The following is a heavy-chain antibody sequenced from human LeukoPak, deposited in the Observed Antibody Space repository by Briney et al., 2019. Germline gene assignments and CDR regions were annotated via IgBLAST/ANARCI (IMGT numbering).Heavy chain of an antibody. Sequence: GGSLRLSCAASGFTFDDYAMHWVRQAPGKGLEWVSGISWKSGSIGYADSVKGRFTISRDNAKNSLYLQMNSLRAEDTALYYCAKGDCSSTSCPGFDYWGQGTLVTVSS. CDR1: GFTFDDYA. CDR2: ISWKSGSI. D-gene: IGHD2-2*01. J-gene: IGHJ4*02. V-gene: IGHV3-9*01. CDR3: AKGDCSSTSCPGFDY.